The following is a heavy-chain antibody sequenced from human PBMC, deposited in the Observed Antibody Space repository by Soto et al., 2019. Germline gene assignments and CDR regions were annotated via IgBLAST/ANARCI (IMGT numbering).Heavy chain of an antibody. V-gene: IGHV4-30-4*01. CDR3: ASHYDSSGYYNY. J-gene: IGHJ4*02. Sequence: NPSETLSLTCTVSGGSISSGDYYWSWIRQPPGKGLEWIGYIYYSGSTYYNPSLKSRVTISVDTSKNQFSLKLSSVTAADTAVYYCASHYDSSGYYNYWGQGTLVTVSS. D-gene: IGHD3-22*01. CDR2: IYYSGST. CDR1: GGSISSGDYY.